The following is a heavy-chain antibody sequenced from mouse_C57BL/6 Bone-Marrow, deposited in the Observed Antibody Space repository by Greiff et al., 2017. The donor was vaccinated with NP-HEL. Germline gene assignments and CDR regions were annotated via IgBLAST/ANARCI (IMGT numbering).Heavy chain of an antibody. J-gene: IGHJ4*01. CDR1: GFTFSSYG. Sequence: DVQLVESGGDLVKPGGSLKLSCAASGFTFSSYGMSWVRQTPDKRLEWVATISSGGSYTYYPDSVKGRFTISRDNAKNTLYLQMSSLKSEDTAMYYCARHGNDGYYSYYAMDYWGQGTSVTVSS. CDR2: ISSGGSYT. V-gene: IGHV5-6*01. D-gene: IGHD2-3*01. CDR3: ARHGNDGYYSYYAMDY.